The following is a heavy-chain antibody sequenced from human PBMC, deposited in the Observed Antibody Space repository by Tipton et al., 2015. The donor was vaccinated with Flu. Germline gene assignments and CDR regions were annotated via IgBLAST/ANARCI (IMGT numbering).Heavy chain of an antibody. V-gene: IGHV3-11*04. D-gene: IGHD3-10*01. CDR3: ARAYKGSTMIRGARGRDYYYGMDV. CDR2: ISSSGSTI. CDR1: GFTVGSNY. Sequence: SLRLSCAASGFTVGSNYMSWVRQAPGKGLEWVSYISSSGSTIYYADSVKGRFTISRDNAKNSLYLQMNSLRAEDTAVYYCARAYKGSTMIRGARGRDYYYGMDVWGQGTTVTVSS. J-gene: IGHJ6*02.